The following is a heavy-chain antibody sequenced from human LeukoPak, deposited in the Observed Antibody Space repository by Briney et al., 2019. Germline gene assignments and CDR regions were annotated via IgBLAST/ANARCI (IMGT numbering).Heavy chain of an antibody. CDR1: GFTFSSYA. CDR3: AKDLGSSSWYTLGP. J-gene: IGHJ5*02. V-gene: IGHV3-23*01. D-gene: IGHD6-13*01. CDR2: ISGSGGST. Sequence: PGGSLRLSCAASGFTFSSYAMSWVRQAPGKGLEWVSAISGSGGSTYYADSVKGRFTISRDNSKNTLYLQMNSLRAEDTAVYYCAKDLGSSSWYTLGPWGQGTLVTVSS.